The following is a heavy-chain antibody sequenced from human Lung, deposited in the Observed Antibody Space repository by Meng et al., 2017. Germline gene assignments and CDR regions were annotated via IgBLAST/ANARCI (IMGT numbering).Heavy chain of an antibody. CDR3: ARDEDISAAGKLFGDY. CDR2: INPKSGDT. CDR1: GYTFPDYW. D-gene: IGHD6-13*01. Sequence: GRLGQSGAGVKQPGASVEVSCKASGYTFPDYWLHWVRRAPGQGLEWMGRINPKSGDTHYAQRFQGRVTMTGDTSISTAYMELSGLRSDDTAMYYCARDEDISAAGKLFGDYWGQGTLVTVSS. V-gene: IGHV1-2*06. J-gene: IGHJ4*02.